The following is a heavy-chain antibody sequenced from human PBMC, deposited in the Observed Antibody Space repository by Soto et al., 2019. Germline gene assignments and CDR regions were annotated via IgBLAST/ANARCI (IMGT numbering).Heavy chain of an antibody. Sequence: GGSLRLSCTASGFTFSNSDLNWVRQAPGKGLEWVSHISRSGSIKYYADSVKGRFTISRDNVKNSLYLQMNSLRVEDTAVYYCASDRYDILTGYYFYFDHWGQGTQVTVS. CDR2: ISRSGSIK. CDR3: ASDRYDILTGYYFYFDH. D-gene: IGHD3-9*01. J-gene: IGHJ4*02. V-gene: IGHV3-48*03. CDR1: GFTFSNSD.